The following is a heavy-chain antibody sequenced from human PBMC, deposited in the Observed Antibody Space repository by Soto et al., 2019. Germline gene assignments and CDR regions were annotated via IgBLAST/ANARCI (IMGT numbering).Heavy chain of an antibody. D-gene: IGHD2-2*01. CDR3: AITSYCSSTSCFYYYYGMDV. J-gene: IGHJ6*02. V-gene: IGHV5-10-1*01. Sequence: GESLKISCKGSGYSFTSYWISWVRQMPGKGLEWMGRIDPSDSYTNYSPSFQGHVTISADKSISTAYLQWSSLKASDTAMYYCAITSYCSSTSCFYYYYGMDVWGQGTTVTVSS. CDR2: IDPSDSYT. CDR1: GYSFTSYW.